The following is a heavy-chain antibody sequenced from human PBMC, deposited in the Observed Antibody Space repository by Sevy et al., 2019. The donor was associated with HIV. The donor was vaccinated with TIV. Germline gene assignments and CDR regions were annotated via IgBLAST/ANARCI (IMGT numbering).Heavy chain of an antibody. CDR3: ARGRPQWLSYFDY. Sequence: GGSLRLSCAASGFTFSSYSMNWVRQAPGKGLEWVSSISSSSSYIYYADSVKGRFTISRDNAKNSLYLQMNSRRAEDTAVYYCARGRPQWLSYFDYWGQGTLVTVSS. J-gene: IGHJ4*02. CDR2: ISSSSSYI. V-gene: IGHV3-21*01. CDR1: GFTFSSYS. D-gene: IGHD6-19*01.